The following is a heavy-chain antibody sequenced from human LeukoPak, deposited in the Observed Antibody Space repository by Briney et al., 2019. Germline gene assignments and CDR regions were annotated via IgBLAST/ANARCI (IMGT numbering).Heavy chain of an antibody. CDR2: IRYDGSNK. V-gene: IGHV3-30*02. CDR3: AKDGEVLLWFGGHAFDI. Sequence: GGSLRLSCAASGFTFSSYGMHWVRQAPGKGLEWVAFIRYDGSNKYYADSVKGRFTISRDNSKNTLYLQMNSLRAEDTAVYYCAKDGEVLLWFGGHAFDIWGQGTMVTVSS. J-gene: IGHJ3*02. CDR1: GFTFSSYG. D-gene: IGHD3-10*01.